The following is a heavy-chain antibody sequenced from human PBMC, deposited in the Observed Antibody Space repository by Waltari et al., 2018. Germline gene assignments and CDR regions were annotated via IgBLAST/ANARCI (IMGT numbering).Heavy chain of an antibody. Sequence: EVQLVESGGGLVQPGGSLRLSCAASGFTFSSYWMSWVRQAPGKGLEWVANIKQDGSEKYYVDSVKGRFTISRDNAKNSLYLQMNSLRAEDTAVYYCARDRGGSNWGAKNAFDIWGQGTMVTVSS. CDR2: IKQDGSEK. D-gene: IGHD7-27*01. CDR3: ARDRGGSNWGAKNAFDI. V-gene: IGHV3-7*01. CDR1: GFTFSSYW. J-gene: IGHJ3*02.